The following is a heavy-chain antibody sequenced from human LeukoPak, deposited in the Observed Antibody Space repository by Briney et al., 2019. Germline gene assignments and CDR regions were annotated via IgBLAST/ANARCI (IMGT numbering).Heavy chain of an antibody. CDR3: AHREAKYSRNDGHAFDI. V-gene: IGHV2-5*01. CDR1: GFSLSTSGVA. Sequence: KESGPTLVKPTQTLTVTCTFSGFSLSTSGVAMGWIRQPPGKALEWLALIYWNNDKRYSPSLKSRLTITKDTSKSQVVLTMTDMDPVDTATYYCAHREAKYSRNDGHAFDIWGQGTMVTVSS. J-gene: IGHJ3*02. D-gene: IGHD1-26*01. CDR2: IYWNNDK.